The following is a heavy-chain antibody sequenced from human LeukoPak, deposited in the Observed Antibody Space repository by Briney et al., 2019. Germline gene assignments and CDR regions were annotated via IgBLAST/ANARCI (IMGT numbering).Heavy chain of an antibody. D-gene: IGHD3-22*01. CDR1: GFTFSDYY. J-gene: IGHJ4*02. V-gene: IGHV3-11*03. Sequence: GSLRLSCAASGFTFSDYYMSWIRQAPGKGLEWVSYFRSSSSYMNYADSVKGRFTISRDNATNSLYLQMNSLRAEDTAVYYCASPLDYDSSGYYYWGQGTLVTVSS. CDR2: FRSSSSYM. CDR3: ASPLDYDSSGYYY.